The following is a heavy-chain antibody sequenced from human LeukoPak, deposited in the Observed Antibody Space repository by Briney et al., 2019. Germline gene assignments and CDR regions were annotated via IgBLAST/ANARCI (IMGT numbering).Heavy chain of an antibody. V-gene: IGHV3-21*01. CDR1: GFTFSIYS. CDR3: ARGGGGSYPLDYYYMDV. D-gene: IGHD1-26*01. J-gene: IGHJ6*03. Sequence: GGSLRLSCAASGFTFSIYSMDWVRQAPGKGLEWVSSISSSSSYIYYADSVKGRFTISRDNAKNSLYLQMNSLRAEDTAVYYCARGGGGSYPLDYYYMDVWGKGTTVTVSS. CDR2: ISSSSSYI.